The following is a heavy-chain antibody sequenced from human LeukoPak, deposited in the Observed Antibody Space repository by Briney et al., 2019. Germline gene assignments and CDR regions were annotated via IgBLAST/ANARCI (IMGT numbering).Heavy chain of an antibody. D-gene: IGHD4-17*01. CDR3: ARPLRDYGDYKWDGDAFDI. CDR2: ISSSSSYI. V-gene: IGHV3-21*01. J-gene: IGHJ3*02. Sequence: GGSLRLSCAASGFTFSSYAMSWVRQAPGKGLEWVSSISSSSSYIYYADSVKGRFTISRDNAKNSLYLQMNSLRAEDTAVYYCARPLRDYGDYKWDGDAFDIWGQGTMVTVSS. CDR1: GFTFSSYA.